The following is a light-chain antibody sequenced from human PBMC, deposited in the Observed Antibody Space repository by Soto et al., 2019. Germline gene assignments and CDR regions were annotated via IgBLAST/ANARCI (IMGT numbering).Light chain of an antibody. CDR3: QQYGSSPPYT. Sequence: EIVLTQSPGTLSLSPGERATLSCRASQSVSSSYLAWYQQKPGQAPRLLIYGASSRATGIPDRFSGSGSGTDFTLTISRLDPDDFAVYYCQQYGSSPPYTFGQGTKLEIK. J-gene: IGKJ2*01. CDR1: QSVSSSY. CDR2: GAS. V-gene: IGKV3-20*01.